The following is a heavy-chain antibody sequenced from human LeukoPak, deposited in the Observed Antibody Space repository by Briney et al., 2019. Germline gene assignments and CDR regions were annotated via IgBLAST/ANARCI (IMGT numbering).Heavy chain of an antibody. J-gene: IGHJ4*02. V-gene: IGHV3-30*03. Sequence: SLRLSCAAXGFTFSSYGMHWVRQAPGKGLEWVAVISYDGSNKYYADSVKGRFTISRDNSKNTLYLQMNSLRAEDTAVYYCARDSGGYGGNYGLFDYWGQGTLVTVSS. CDR3: ARDSGGYGGNYGLFDY. CDR1: GFTFSSYG. CDR2: ISYDGSNK. D-gene: IGHD4-23*01.